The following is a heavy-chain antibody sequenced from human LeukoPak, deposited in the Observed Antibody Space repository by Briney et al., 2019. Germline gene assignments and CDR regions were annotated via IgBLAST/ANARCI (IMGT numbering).Heavy chain of an antibody. J-gene: IGHJ5*02. CDR2: IKPSSSFT. CDR1: GYNFNGYY. D-gene: IGHD3-10*01. V-gene: IGHV1-2*02. Sequence: ASVNISCKTSGYNFNGYYLHWVRQAPGQGLGWMGWIKPSSSFTDSAERFKDRVTMTSDTSITTAYMELNSLRSDDTAVYYCARGHKTNYYGNSFDPWGQGTLVTVSS. CDR3: ARGHKTNYYGNSFDP.